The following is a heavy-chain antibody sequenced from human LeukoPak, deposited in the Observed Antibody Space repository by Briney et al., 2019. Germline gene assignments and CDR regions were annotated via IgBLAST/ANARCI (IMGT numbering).Heavy chain of an antibody. CDR2: ISYDGSNK. D-gene: IGHD4-17*01. CDR1: GFTFSSYA. J-gene: IGHJ4*02. CDR3: ARATYGDYPFDY. Sequence: GGSLRLSCAASGFTFSSYAMHWVRQAPGKGLEWVAVISYDGSNKYYADSVKGRFTISRDNSKNTLYLQMNSLRAEDTAVYYCARATYGDYPFDYWAREPWSPSPQ. V-gene: IGHV3-30-3*01.